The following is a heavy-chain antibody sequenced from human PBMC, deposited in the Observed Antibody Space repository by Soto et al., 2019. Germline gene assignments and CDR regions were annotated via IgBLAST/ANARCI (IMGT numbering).Heavy chain of an antibody. V-gene: IGHV1-46*03. CDR2: INPSGGST. D-gene: IGHD3-9*01. Sequence: ASVKVSCKASGYTFTSYYIHWVRQAPGQGLEWMGIINPSGGSTSYAQKFQGRVTMTRDTSTSTVYMELSSLRSEDTAVYYCAREDLYYDILTGYLDYWGQGTLVTVSS. J-gene: IGHJ4*02. CDR3: AREDLYYDILTGYLDY. CDR1: GYTFTSYY.